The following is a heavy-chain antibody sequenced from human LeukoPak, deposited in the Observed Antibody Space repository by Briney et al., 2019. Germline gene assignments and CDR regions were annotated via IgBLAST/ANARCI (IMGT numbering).Heavy chain of an antibody. CDR3: ARDYYGDYVFDY. V-gene: IGHV3-21*01. D-gene: IGHD4-17*01. CDR1: GFTFITYS. J-gene: IGHJ4*01. CDR2: ISSSSTYI. Sequence: KTGGSLRLSCAASGFTFITYSMNWVRQAPGKGLEWVSSISSSSTYIYYADSVKGRFTISRDNAKNSLYLQMHSLRAEDTAVYYCARDYYGDYVFDYWGHGTLVTVSS.